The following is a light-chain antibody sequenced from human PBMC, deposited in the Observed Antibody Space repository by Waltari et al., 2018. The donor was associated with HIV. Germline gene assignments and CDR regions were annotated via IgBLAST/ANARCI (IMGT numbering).Light chain of an antibody. V-gene: IGKV4-1*01. CDR3: QQYYSKPPT. CDR2: WAS. J-gene: IGKJ1*01. CDR1: KSVLDSSNNKNY. Sequence: DIVMIQSPDSLAVFLGERATINCKSSKSVLDSSNNKNYLAWYLQKPGQPPNLLIYWASTRESGVPDRFSGSGSGTDFTITISSRQAEDVAVYYCQQYYSKPPTFGHGTKVEI.